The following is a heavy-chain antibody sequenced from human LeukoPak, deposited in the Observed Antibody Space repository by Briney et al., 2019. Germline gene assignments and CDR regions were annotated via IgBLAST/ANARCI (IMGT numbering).Heavy chain of an antibody. V-gene: IGHV1-2*02. Sequence: ASVKVSCKASGYTFTEYYMHWVRQAPGQGLEWMGWINPNRGATKYAQKFQGRVIMTRDTSISTLYMELSRLRSDDTAVYYCARVRAYSSGWNFDYWGQGTLVTVSS. CDR3: ARVRAYSSGWNFDY. CDR2: INPNRGAT. D-gene: IGHD6-19*01. CDR1: GYTFTEYY. J-gene: IGHJ4*02.